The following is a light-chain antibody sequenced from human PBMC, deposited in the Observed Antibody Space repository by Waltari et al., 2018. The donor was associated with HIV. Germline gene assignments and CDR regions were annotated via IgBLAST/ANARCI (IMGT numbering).Light chain of an antibody. CDR1: QLGDKF. CDR2: HVS. V-gene: IGLV3-1*01. J-gene: IGLJ2*01. CDR3: QAWDRSVV. Sequence: SYELTQPPSVSVSPGQTASITCPGDQLGDKFVGWYQQRPGQPPVLGMYHVSKRPSGIPERFSGSNSGNTATLTITGTQSMDEADYYCQAWDRSVVFGGGTKLTVL.